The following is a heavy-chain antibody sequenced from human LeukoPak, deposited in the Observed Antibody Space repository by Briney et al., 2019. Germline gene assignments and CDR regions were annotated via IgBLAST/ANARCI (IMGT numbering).Heavy chain of an antibody. CDR1: GFTVSTNY. Sequence: PGGSLRLSCAASGFTVSTNYMSWVRQAPGKGLEWVSVIYTDGSTYYADSVKGRFTISRDNSKNTLSLQMNSLRAEGTAVYYCVRDISSGYYTFDYWGQGTLVTVSS. CDR3: VRDISSGYYTFDY. D-gene: IGHD3-22*01. J-gene: IGHJ4*02. CDR2: IYTDGST. V-gene: IGHV3-53*01.